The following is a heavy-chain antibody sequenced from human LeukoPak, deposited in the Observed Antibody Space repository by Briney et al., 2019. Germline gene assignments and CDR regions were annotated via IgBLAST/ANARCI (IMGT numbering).Heavy chain of an antibody. CDR1: GFTFSFYG. J-gene: IGHJ4*02. V-gene: IGHV3-30*02. Sequence: GGSLRLSCATSGFTFSFYGMHWVRQAPGKGLEWVALIQYDGSYKFYADSVQGRFSISRDNSKNTLFLQMNSLRADDTAVYYCAKTSDQLLYSKFDFWGQGTLVTVSS. CDR3: AKTSDQLLYSKFDF. D-gene: IGHD2-2*02. CDR2: IQYDGSYK.